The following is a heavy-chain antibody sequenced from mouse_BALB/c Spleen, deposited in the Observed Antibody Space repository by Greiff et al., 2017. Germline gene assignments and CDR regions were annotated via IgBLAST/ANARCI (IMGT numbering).Heavy chain of an antibody. D-gene: IGHD1-1*01. CDR2: IDPANGNT. V-gene: IGHV14-3*02. Sequence: EVQLQQSGAELVKPGASVKLSCTASGFNIKDTYMHWVKQRPEQGLEWIGRIDPANGNTKYDPKFQGKATITADTSSNTAYLQLSSLTSEDTAVYYCARQITTVVSDYWGQGTTLTVSS. CDR3: ARQITTVVSDY. J-gene: IGHJ2*01. CDR1: GFNIKDTY.